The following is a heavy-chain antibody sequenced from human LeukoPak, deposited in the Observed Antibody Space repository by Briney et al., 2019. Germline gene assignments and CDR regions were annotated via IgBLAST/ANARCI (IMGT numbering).Heavy chain of an antibody. CDR1: GFTFSSYS. CDR2: ISSSSSYI. D-gene: IGHD6-13*01. CDR3: ARGAAAGRGLVDI. J-gene: IGHJ3*02. Sequence: GGSLRLSCAASGFTFSSYSMNWVRQAPGKGLEWVSSISSSSSYIYYADSVKGRFTISRDNAKNSLYLQMNSLRAEDTAVYYCARGAAAGRGLVDIWGQGTMVTVSS. V-gene: IGHV3-21*01.